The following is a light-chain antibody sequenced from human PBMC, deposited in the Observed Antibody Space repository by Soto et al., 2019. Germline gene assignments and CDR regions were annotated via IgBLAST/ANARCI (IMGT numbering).Light chain of an antibody. V-gene: IGKV1-12*01. CDR2: AAS. CDR1: QSISSW. Sequence: DIQMTQSPSSLSASVGDIVTITCVASQSISSWLAWYQQKPGKAPKLLIYAASSLQSGVPSRFSGSGSGTDFTLTISSLQPEDFATYYCQQANSFPITFGQRTRLEIK. J-gene: IGKJ5*01. CDR3: QQANSFPIT.